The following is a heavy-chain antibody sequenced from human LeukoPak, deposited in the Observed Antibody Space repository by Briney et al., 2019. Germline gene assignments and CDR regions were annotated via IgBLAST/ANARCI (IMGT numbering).Heavy chain of an antibody. D-gene: IGHD3-10*01. CDR3: ATYLFRGDTHYFDY. V-gene: IGHV4-39*07. Sequence: SETLSLTCTVSGGSISSDTSHWGWIRQPPGKGLEWIGSIHYTGRTYYNPSLKSRVTISVDTSKSQFSLKLPSVTAADTAVYYCATYLFRGDTHYFDYWGQGIVVTVSS. CDR1: GGSISSDTSH. CDR2: IHYTGRT. J-gene: IGHJ4*02.